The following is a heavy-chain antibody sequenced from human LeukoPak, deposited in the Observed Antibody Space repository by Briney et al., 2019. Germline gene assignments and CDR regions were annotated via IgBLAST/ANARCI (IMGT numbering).Heavy chain of an antibody. J-gene: IGHJ4*02. CDR1: GGSISSGSYY. CDR2: IYTSGST. V-gene: IGHV4-61*02. D-gene: IGHD6-6*01. Sequence: PSETLSLTCTVSGGSISSGSYYWSWIRQPAGKGLEWIGRIYTSGSTNYNPSLKSRVTISVDTSKNQFSLKLSSVTAADTAVYYCATHPYSSSSEEDYWGQGTLVTVSS. CDR3: ATHPYSSSSEEDY.